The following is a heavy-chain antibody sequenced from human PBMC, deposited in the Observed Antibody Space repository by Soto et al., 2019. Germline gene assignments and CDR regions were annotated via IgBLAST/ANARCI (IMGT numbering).Heavy chain of an antibody. J-gene: IGHJ3*02. D-gene: IGHD3-16*01. CDR3: ASYDYIWGTPGGDIRAFDI. CDR1: GFTFSDYY. CDR2: ISSSSSTI. V-gene: IGHV3-11*04. Sequence: PGGSLRLSCAASGFTFSDYYMSWIRQAPGKGLEWVSFISSSSSTIYYADSVKGRFTISRDNAKNSLCLQMNSLRAEDTAVYYCASYDYIWGTPGGDIRAFDIWCQGTMVTVSS.